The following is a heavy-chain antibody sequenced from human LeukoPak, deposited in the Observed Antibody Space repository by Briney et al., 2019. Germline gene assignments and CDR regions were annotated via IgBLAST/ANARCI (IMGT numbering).Heavy chain of an antibody. Sequence: SETLSLTCAVYGGSFSGYFWIWIRQPPGKGLEWIGEINHSGRTNYNPSLKSRVTISVDTSKSQFSLKVNSVTAADTALYYCARGGRGVPTARRFKPANWFDPWGQGTLVTIFS. CDR2: INHSGRT. J-gene: IGHJ5*02. V-gene: IGHV4-34*01. CDR3: ARGGRGVPTARRFKPANWFDP. D-gene: IGHD2-2*01. CDR1: GGSFSGYF.